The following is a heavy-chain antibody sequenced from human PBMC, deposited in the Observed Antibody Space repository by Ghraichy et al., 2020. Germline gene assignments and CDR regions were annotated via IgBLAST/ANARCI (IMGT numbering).Heavy chain of an antibody. V-gene: IGHV1-3*01. CDR1: GYTFTSYA. J-gene: IGHJ4*02. CDR2: INAGNGNT. D-gene: IGHD3-22*01. Sequence: ASVKVSCKASGYTFTSYAMHWVRQAPGQRLEWMGWINAGNGNTKYSQKFQGRVTITRDTSASTAYMELSSLRSEDTAVYYCARGPRRITMIVVPRVYYFDYWGQGTLVTVSS. CDR3: ARGPRRITMIVVPRVYYFDY.